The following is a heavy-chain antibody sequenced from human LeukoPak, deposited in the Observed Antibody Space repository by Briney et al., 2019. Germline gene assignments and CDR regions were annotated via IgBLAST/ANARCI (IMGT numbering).Heavy chain of an antibody. CDR2: ISAYNGNT. CDR1: GYTFTSYG. D-gene: IGHD3-22*01. V-gene: IGHV1-18*01. Sequence: ASVKVSCKASGYTFTSYGISWVRQAPGQGLEWMGWISAYNGNTNYAQKLQGRVTMTTDTSTSTAYMELRSLRSDDTAVYYCAIEPKPTYDSSGYTIWGQGTMVTVSS. J-gene: IGHJ3*02. CDR3: AIEPKPTYDSSGYTI.